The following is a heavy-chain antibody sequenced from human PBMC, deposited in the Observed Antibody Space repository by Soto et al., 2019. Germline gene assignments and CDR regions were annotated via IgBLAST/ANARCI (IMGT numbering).Heavy chain of an antibody. D-gene: IGHD6-13*01. Sequence: QVQLVQSGAEVKKPGASVKVSCKASGYTFTSYAMHWVRQAPGQRLEWMGWINAGNGNTKYSQKFQGRVTITRDTAESTAYMELSSLRSADTAVYYLSRRATGYSCSWVDYCGQGTLVTVSS. CDR3: SRRATGYSCSWVDY. J-gene: IGHJ4*02. CDR2: INAGNGNT. V-gene: IGHV1-3*01. CDR1: GYTFTSYA.